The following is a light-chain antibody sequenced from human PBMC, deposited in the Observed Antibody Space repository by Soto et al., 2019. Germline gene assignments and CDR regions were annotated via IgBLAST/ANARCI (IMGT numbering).Light chain of an antibody. CDR2: GAS. CDR3: QQYGTSPIT. CDR1: QSISANY. Sequence: EKVLTQSPDTLSLSPGERATLSCRASQSISANYLAWYQQKPGQAPRLLIYGASTRATGIPDRFSGSGSGTDFTLTISRLEPEDFGVFYCQQYGTSPITFGQGTRLEIK. V-gene: IGKV3-20*01. J-gene: IGKJ5*01.